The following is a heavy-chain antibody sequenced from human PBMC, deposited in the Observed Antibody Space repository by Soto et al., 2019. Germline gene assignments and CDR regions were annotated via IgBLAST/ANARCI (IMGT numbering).Heavy chain of an antibody. Sequence: QVQLVQSGAEVKKPGASVKVSCKASGYTFTSYGISWVRQAPGQGLEMMGWISAYNGNTNYAQKLQGRDTMTTDTAASTVYMELMSLRSDETAVYYVARGDGIGWYYYGMDVWGQGTTVTVSS. CDR1: GYTFTSYG. J-gene: IGHJ6*02. V-gene: IGHV1-18*01. D-gene: IGHD6-19*01. CDR3: ARGDGIGWYYYGMDV. CDR2: ISAYNGNT.